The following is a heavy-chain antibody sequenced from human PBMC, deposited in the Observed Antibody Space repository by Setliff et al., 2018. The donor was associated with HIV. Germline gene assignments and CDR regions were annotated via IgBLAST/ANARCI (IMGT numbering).Heavy chain of an antibody. CDR3: ASSRGRTGAFDI. CDR2: ISGYNGIT. V-gene: IGHV1-18*01. J-gene: IGHJ3*02. CDR1: GYTFTSYG. Sequence: ASVKVSCKASGYTFTSYGISWVRQAPGQGLEWMGWISGYNGITKYSQKLQGRVTMTTDTSTSTAYMELSSLRSEDTAVYYCASSRGRTGAFDIWGQGTMVTVSS. D-gene: IGHD1-1*01.